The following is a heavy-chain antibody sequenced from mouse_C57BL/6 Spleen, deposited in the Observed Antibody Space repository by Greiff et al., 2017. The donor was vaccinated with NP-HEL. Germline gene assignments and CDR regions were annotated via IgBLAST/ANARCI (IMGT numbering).Heavy chain of an antibody. CDR1: GFTFSSYG. V-gene: IGHV5-6*01. CDR2: ISSGGSYT. Sequence: EVQVVESGGDLVKPGGSLKLSCAASGFTFSSYGMSWVRQTPDKRLEWVATISSGGSYTYYPDSVKGRFTISRDNAKNTLYLQMSSLKSEDTAMYYCASWGLGPAYGGKGTLVTVSA. D-gene: IGHD4-1*01. CDR3: ASWGLGPAY. J-gene: IGHJ3*01.